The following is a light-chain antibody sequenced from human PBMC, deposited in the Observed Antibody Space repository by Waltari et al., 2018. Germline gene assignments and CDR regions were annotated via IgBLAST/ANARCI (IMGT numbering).Light chain of an antibody. Sequence: EIVMTQSPATLSRPPGESATLSCRASQSVTNNLAWYQQKPGQAPRLLIYRASTRATSIPARISGSGSGTEFTLTISSLQSEDFAFYYCQQYNNWPLTFGGGTKVEIK. CDR3: QQYNNWPLT. CDR2: RAS. J-gene: IGKJ4*01. V-gene: IGKV3-15*01. CDR1: QSVTNN.